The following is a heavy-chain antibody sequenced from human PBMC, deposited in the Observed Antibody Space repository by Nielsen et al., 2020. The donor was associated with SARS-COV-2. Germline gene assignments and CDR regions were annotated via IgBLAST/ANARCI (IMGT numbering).Heavy chain of an antibody. CDR3: ARGRLSDYDAFDI. Sequence: GESLKISCVASGFTFSSHVMTWVRQAPGKGLEWVSVIYSGGSDTYYADSVKGRFTISRDNSKNTLYLQMNSLRAEDTAVYYCARGRLSDYDAFDIWGQGTMVTVSS. CDR2: IYSGGSDT. V-gene: IGHV3-23*03. CDR1: GFTFSSHV. D-gene: IGHD4-17*01. J-gene: IGHJ3*02.